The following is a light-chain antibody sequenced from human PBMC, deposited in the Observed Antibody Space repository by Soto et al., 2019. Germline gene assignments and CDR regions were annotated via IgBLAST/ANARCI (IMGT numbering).Light chain of an antibody. V-gene: IGKV1-5*01. CDR1: QSIGSW. CDR2: DVS. J-gene: IGKJ1*01. CDR3: QQYNSYPWT. Sequence: DIQMTQSPSTLSASVGDRVTITCRASQSIGSWLAWYQQKSGKAPKLLMFDVSSLESGAPSRFSGSGSGTEFTLTISSLQPDDFASYFCQQYNSYPWTFGQGTKVEIE.